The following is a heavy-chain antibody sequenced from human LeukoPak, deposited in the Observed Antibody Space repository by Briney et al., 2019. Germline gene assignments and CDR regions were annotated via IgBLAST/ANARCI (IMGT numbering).Heavy chain of an antibody. CDR3: AKDAQRGFNYSNSLES. CDR2: IWSDGTNQ. CDR1: GFTFSHYG. J-gene: IGHJ5*01. D-gene: IGHD4-11*01. V-gene: IGHV3-33*06. Sequence: GGSLRRSCAAAGFTFSHYGMHWVRQAPGKGLEWVAVIWSDGTNQYYADSVKGRFTISRDDSGNTVYLQMNSLRPEDTGVYYCAKDAQRGFNYSNSLESWGQGTPVTVST.